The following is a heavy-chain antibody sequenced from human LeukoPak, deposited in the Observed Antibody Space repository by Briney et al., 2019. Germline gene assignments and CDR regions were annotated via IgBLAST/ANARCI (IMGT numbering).Heavy chain of an antibody. CDR3: ARIAVAPYNWFDP. D-gene: IGHD6-19*01. V-gene: IGHV5-51*01. CDR2: IYPGDSDT. CDR1: GYSFTSYW. J-gene: IGHJ5*02. Sequence: GESLKISCKGSGYSFTSYWIGWVRQMPGKGLEWMGIIYPGDSDTRYSPSFQGQVTISADKSISTAYLQWSSLKASDTAMYYYARIAVAPYNWFDPWGQATLVTVSS.